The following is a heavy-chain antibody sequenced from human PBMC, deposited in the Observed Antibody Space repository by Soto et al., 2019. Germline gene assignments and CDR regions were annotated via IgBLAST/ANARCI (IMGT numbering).Heavy chain of an antibody. Sequence: TGGSLRLSCSASGFSITDYAMSWVRQAPGKGLEWVSSISDSGTKTFYGDSVKGRFAISRDTSKNTVYMQMNNLRAEDTALYYCAKDGIRKDDYWGQGTVVTAPQ. V-gene: IGHV3-23*01. CDR2: ISDSGTKT. J-gene: IGHJ4*02. CDR3: AKDGIRKDDY. CDR1: GFSITDYA.